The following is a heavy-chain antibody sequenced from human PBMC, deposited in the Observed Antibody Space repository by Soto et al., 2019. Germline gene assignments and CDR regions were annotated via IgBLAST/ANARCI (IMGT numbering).Heavy chain of an antibody. J-gene: IGHJ4*02. Sequence: GGSLRLSCAGSGFTFSSYAMSWVRQAPGKGLEWVSAIRGSGGSTYYADSVKGRFTNSRDNSKNTLYLQMNSLRAEDTAVYYCAKAGYDFWSGYYSQYYFDYWGQGTLVTVAS. CDR1: GFTFSSYA. CDR3: AKAGYDFWSGYYSQYYFDY. CDR2: IRGSGGST. V-gene: IGHV3-23*01. D-gene: IGHD3-3*01.